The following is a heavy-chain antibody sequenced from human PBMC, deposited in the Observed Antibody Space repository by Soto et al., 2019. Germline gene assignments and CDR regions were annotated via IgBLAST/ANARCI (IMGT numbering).Heavy chain of an antibody. D-gene: IGHD3-10*01. CDR3: ARDRPFGTMVRGVKNAFDI. V-gene: IGHV1-18*01. Sequence: ASVKVSCKASGYTFTSYGISWVRQAPGQGLEWMGWISAYNGNTNYAQKFQGRVTITRDTSASTAYMELSSLRSEDTAVYYCARDRPFGTMVRGVKNAFDIWGQGTMVTVSS. J-gene: IGHJ3*02. CDR1: GYTFTSYG. CDR2: ISAYNGNT.